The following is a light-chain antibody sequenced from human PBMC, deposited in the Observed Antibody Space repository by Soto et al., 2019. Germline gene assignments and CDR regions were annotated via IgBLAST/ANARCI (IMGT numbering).Light chain of an antibody. CDR3: QQYGGSPT. CDR1: QMVSSSY. Sequence: EIVWTQSPGTLSLSPGERATLSCRASQMVSSSYLAWYHQKPGQAPRLLIYGASSRATGIPDRFSGSGSGTDFTLTISRLEPEDSAVYYCQQYGGSPTFGQGTKVDTK. J-gene: IGKJ1*01. V-gene: IGKV3-20*01. CDR2: GAS.